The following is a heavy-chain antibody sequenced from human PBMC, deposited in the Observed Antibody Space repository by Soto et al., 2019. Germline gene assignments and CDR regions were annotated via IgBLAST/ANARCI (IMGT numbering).Heavy chain of an antibody. CDR3: TTTIAAAGTRWFDP. J-gene: IGHJ5*02. D-gene: IGHD6-13*01. Sequence: GGSLRLSCAASGFAFSNAWMSWVRQAPGKGLEWVGCIKSKTDGGTTDYAAPVKGRFTISRDDSKNTLYLQMNSLKTEDTAVYYCTTTIAAAGTRWFDPWGQGTLVTVSS. CDR1: GFAFSNAW. CDR2: IKSKTDGGTT. V-gene: IGHV3-15*01.